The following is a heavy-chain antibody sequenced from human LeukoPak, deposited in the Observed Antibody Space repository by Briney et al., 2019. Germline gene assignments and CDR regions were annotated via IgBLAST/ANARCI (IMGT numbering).Heavy chain of an antibody. CDR3: ASAGRVVPNAFDI. CDR2: IYHSGST. D-gene: IGHD3-22*01. J-gene: IGHJ3*02. Sequence: SETLSLTCTVSGGSISSGGYYWNWIRQPPGKGLEWIGYIYHSGSTYYNPSLKSRLTVSIDRSKNQFSLNLSSVTAADTAVYYCASAGRVVPNAFDIWGQGTMVTVSS. CDR1: GGSISSGGYY. V-gene: IGHV4-30-2*01.